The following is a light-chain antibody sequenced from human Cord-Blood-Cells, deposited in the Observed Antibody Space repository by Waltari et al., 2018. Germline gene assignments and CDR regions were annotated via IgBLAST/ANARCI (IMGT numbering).Light chain of an antibody. CDR2: DVS. J-gene: IGLJ3*02. Sequence: QSALNQPASVSGSPGQSITISCTVTSSAGGGYNYVSWYQQHPGKAPKRMIYDVSNRPSGVSNRFSGSKSGNTASLTISGLQAEDEADYYCSSYTSSSTLGVFGGGTKLTVL. CDR3: SSYTSSSTLGV. V-gene: IGLV2-14*03. CDR1: SSAGGGYNY.